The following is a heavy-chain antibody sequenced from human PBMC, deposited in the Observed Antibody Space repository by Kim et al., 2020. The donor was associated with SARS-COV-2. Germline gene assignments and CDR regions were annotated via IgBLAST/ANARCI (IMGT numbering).Heavy chain of an antibody. J-gene: IGHJ6*02. V-gene: IGHV4-34*01. CDR3: ARGTLAYYYYYYGMDV. D-gene: IGHD1-1*01. CDR2: INHSGST. Sequence: SETLSLTCAVYGGSFSGYYWSWIRQPPGEGLEWIGEINHSGSTNYNPSLKSRVTISVDTSKNQFSLKLSSVTAADTAVYYCARGTLAYYYYYYGMDVWGQGTTVTVSS. CDR1: GGSFSGYY.